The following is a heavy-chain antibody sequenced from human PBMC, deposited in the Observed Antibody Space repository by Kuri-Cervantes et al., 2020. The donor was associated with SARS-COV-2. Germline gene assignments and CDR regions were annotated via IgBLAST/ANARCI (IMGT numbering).Heavy chain of an antibody. Sequence: GGSLRLSCKASGYSFTNFWIGWVRQMPGKGLEWMGIIYPGDSDTTYSPSFHGQVTISADKSINTAYLQWGSLKASDTAMYYCARRGRGAVAGTTKYWYFDLWGRGTLVTVSS. V-gene: IGHV5-51*01. J-gene: IGHJ2*01. CDR1: GYSFTNFW. D-gene: IGHD6-19*01. CDR2: IYPGDSDT. CDR3: ARRGRGAVAGTTKYWYFDL.